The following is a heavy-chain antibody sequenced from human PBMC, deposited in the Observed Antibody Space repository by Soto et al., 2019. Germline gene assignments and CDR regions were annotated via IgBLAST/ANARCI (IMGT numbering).Heavy chain of an antibody. CDR3: ATVGI. Sequence: VQLVESGEAWARPGGPLGPSGAASESTFGAYGLNWVRQAQGKGLEGVGNINQDGSEKYSVDSVKGRFTVSRDNAKNSLYLQMNSLRAEDTAVYYCATVGIWGQGTLVTVSS. CDR2: INQDGSEK. D-gene: IGHD1-1*01. CDR1: ESTFGAYG. J-gene: IGHJ4*02. V-gene: IGHV3-7*01.